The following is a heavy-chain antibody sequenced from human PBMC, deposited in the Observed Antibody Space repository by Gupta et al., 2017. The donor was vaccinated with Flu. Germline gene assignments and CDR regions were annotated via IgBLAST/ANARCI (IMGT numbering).Heavy chain of an antibody. V-gene: IGHV3-43*01. D-gene: IGHD2-2*01. J-gene: IGHJ5*02. CDR2: ISWTGGST. Sequence: EVQLLESGGGVVQPGGSLRLSCEASGFTFDDYTMYWIRQAPGKGLEWVSLISWTGGSTYYAASVKGRFTISRDNNKNSLLLQMDSLRPDDTGVYFCARGHEKNQLLSWFDPWGQGTLVSVSS. CDR1: GFTFDDYT. CDR3: ARGHEKNQLLSWFDP.